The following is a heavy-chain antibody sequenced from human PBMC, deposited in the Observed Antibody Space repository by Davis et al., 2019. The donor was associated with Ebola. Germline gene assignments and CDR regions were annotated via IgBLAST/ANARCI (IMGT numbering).Heavy chain of an antibody. D-gene: IGHD3-3*01. J-gene: IGHJ3*02. CDR2: IYPGDSDT. Sequence: PGGSLRLSCKGSGYSFTSYWIGWVRQMPGKGLEWMGIIYPGDSDTRYSPSFQGQVTISADKSISTAYLQWSSLKASDTAMYYCARSGRYDFWSGYYTAFDIWGQGTMVTVSS. V-gene: IGHV5-51*01. CDR3: ARSGRYDFWSGYYTAFDI. CDR1: GYSFTSYW.